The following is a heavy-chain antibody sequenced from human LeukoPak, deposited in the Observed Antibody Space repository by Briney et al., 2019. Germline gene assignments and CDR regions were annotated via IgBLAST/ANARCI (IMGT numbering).Heavy chain of an antibody. CDR2: IIPIFGTA. CDR1: GYTFTSYG. Sequence: GASVKVSCKASGYTFTSYGISWVRQAPGQGLEWMGGIIPIFGTANYAQKFQGRVTITTDESTSTAYMELSSLRSEDTAVYFCTRDGEGTNSGVDYWGQGTLVTVSS. CDR3: TRDGEGTNSGVDY. D-gene: IGHD7-27*01. V-gene: IGHV1-69*05. J-gene: IGHJ4*02.